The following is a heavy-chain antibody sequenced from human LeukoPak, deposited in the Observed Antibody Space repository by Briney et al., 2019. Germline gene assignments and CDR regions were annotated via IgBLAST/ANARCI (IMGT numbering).Heavy chain of an antibody. J-gene: IGHJ4*02. Sequence: NPSETLSLXCTVSGGSISSGSYYWSWIRQPAGKGLEWIGRIHTSGSTNYNPSLKSRVTMSVDTSKNQFSLKLSSVTAADTAVYYCARVGTSVRGAFDYWGQGTLVTVSS. CDR2: IHTSGST. CDR1: GGSISSGSYY. D-gene: IGHD3-10*01. V-gene: IGHV4-61*02. CDR3: ARVGTSVRGAFDY.